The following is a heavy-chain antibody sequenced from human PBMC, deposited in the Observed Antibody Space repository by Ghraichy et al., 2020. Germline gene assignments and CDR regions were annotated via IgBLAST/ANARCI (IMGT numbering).Heavy chain of an antibody. CDR1: GFTFSSFW. Sequence: GGSLRLSCAASGFTFSSFWMSWVRQAPRGLEWVAHISQDGREKNYVDSVKGRFTISRDNSKKMLFLQMNSLRAEDTAVYFCAKARCSGYGCDYFDYWGQGTLVSVSS. V-gene: IGHV3-7*05. CDR3: AKARCSGYGCDYFDY. D-gene: IGHD5-12*01. CDR2: ISQDGREK. J-gene: IGHJ4*02.